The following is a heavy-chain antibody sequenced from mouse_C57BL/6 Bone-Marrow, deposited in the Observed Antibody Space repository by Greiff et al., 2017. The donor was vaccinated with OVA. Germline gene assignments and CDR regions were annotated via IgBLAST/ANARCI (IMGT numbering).Heavy chain of an antibody. CDR3: ARSKAYDAGDYYAMDY. CDR2: IDPNSGGT. V-gene: IGHV1-72*01. CDR1: GYTFTSYW. Sequence: QVQLQQPGAELVKPGASVKLSCKASGYTFTSYWMHWVKQRPGRGLEWIGRIDPNSGGTKYNEKLKSKATLTVDKPSSTAYMQLSSLTSEDSAVYYCARSKAYDAGDYYAMDYWGQGTSVTVSS. J-gene: IGHJ4*01. D-gene: IGHD2-12*01.